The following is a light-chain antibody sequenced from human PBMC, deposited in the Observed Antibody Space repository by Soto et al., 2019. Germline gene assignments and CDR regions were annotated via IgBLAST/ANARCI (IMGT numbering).Light chain of an antibody. CDR3: QQSFITPYT. V-gene: IGKV1-39*01. CDR2: AAS. Sequence: DIQMTQSPSSLSASVGDRVTITCRASQSISSYLNWYQQKPGKAPKLLAYAASSLQSGVPSRFSDSGSGTDFTLTISSLQPEDFATYYCQQSFITPYTFGQGTRLEIK. J-gene: IGKJ5*01. CDR1: QSISSY.